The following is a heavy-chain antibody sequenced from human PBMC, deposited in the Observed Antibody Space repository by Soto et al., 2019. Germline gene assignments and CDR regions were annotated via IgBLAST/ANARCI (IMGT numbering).Heavy chain of an antibody. V-gene: IGHV5-51*01. Sequence: PGESLKISCKGSGYSFTSYWIGWVRQMPGKGLEWMGIIFPGGSDTRYSPSFQGQVAISADKSISTAYLQWSSLKASDTAMYYCARTSTVAGNDFWGQGTLVTVSS. CDR1: GYSFTSYW. J-gene: IGHJ4*02. CDR2: IFPGGSDT. CDR3: ARTSTVAGNDF. D-gene: IGHD6-19*01.